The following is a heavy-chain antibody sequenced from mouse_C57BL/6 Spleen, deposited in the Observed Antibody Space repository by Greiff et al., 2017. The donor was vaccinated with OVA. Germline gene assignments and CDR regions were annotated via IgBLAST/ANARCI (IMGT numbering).Heavy chain of an antibody. CDR1: GYTFTSYG. D-gene: IGHD1-1*01. V-gene: IGHV1-81*01. Sequence: VQLKQSGAELARPGASVKLSCKASGYTFTSYGISWVKQRTGQGLEWIGEIYPRSGNTYYNEKFKGKATLTADKSSSTAYMELRSLTSEDSAVYFCARSDSFITTVVAPFDYWGQGTTLTVSS. J-gene: IGHJ2*01. CDR2: IYPRSGNT. CDR3: ARSDSFITTVVAPFDY.